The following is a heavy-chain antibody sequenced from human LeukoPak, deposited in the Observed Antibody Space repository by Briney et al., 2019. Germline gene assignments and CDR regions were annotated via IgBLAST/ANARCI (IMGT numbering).Heavy chain of an antibody. V-gene: IGHV3-73*01. Sequence: GGSLRLSCAASGFTFSGSAMHWVRQASGKGLEWVGRIRSRANSYVTAYSAAVTGRFIISRDDSSDTAYLQMNSLTTEDTAVYYCTRHSDSYCSRANCYVDNFYGLDVWGQGTRVTVSS. CDR2: IRSRANSYVT. J-gene: IGHJ6*02. CDR1: GFTFSGSA. D-gene: IGHD2-2*01. CDR3: TRHSDSYCSRANCYVDNFYGLDV.